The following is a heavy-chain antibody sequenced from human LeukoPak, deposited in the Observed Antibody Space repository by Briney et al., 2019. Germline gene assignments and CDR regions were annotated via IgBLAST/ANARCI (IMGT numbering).Heavy chain of an antibody. J-gene: IGHJ4*02. V-gene: IGHV4-34*01. CDR2: INHSGST. CDR1: GGSFSGYY. Sequence: SETLSLTCAVSGGSFSGYYWSWIRQPPGKGLEWIGEINHSGSTNDNPSLKSRGTISVDTSKSQFSLKLSLFSAADTAVYYCARKKVATSGLDYWGQGTLVTVSS. CDR3: ARKKVATSGLDY. D-gene: IGHD5-12*01.